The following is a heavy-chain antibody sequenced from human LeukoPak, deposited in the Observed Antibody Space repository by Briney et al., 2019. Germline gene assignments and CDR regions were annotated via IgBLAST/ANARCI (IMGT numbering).Heavy chain of an antibody. CDR3: ARETYYYDSSGSPLGAFDI. Sequence: GGSLRLSCAASGFTFSSYSMNWVRQAPGKGLEWVSSISSSSSYIYYADSVKGRFTISRDNAKNSLYLQMNSLRAEDTAVYYCARETYYYDSSGSPLGAFDIWGQGTMVTVSS. J-gene: IGHJ3*02. D-gene: IGHD3-22*01. CDR1: GFTFSSYS. V-gene: IGHV3-21*01. CDR2: ISSSSSYI.